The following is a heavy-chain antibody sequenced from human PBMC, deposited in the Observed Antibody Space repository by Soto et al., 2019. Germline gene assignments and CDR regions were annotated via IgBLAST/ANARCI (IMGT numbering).Heavy chain of an antibody. V-gene: IGHV3-30-3*01. CDR2: ISYDGSNK. J-gene: IGHJ6*02. CDR1: GFTFSSYA. CDR3: ASSTLGRQLALRPYHGMDV. D-gene: IGHD6-6*01. Sequence: QVQLVESGGGVVQPGRSLRLSCAASGFTFSSYAMHWVRQAPGKGLEWVAVISYDGSNKYYADSVKGRFTISRDNSKNTLYLQMNSLRAEDTAVYYCASSTLGRQLALRPYHGMDVWGQGTTVTVSS.